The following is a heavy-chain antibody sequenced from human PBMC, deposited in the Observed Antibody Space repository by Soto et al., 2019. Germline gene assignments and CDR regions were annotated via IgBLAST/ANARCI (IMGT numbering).Heavy chain of an antibody. Sequence: VASVKVSCKASGGTFSSYAISWVRQAPGQGLEWMGGIIPIFGTANYAQKFQGRVTITADKSTSTAYMELSSLRSEDTAVYYCARKSPDAFDIWGQGTMVTVSS. J-gene: IGHJ3*02. V-gene: IGHV1-69*06. CDR2: IIPIFGTA. CDR3: ARKSPDAFDI. CDR1: GGTFSSYA.